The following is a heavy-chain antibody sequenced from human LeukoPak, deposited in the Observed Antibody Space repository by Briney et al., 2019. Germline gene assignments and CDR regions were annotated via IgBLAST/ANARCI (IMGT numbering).Heavy chain of an antibody. D-gene: IGHD2-21*01. CDR3: ARHQYCGGDCYSNYYYMDV. CDR1: GGTFSSYA. V-gene: IGHV1-69*05. CDR2: IIPIFGTA. J-gene: IGHJ6*03. Sequence: SVKVSCKASGGTFSSYAISWVRQAPGQGLEWMGGIIPIFGTANYAQKFQGRVTITTDESTSTAYMELSSLRSEDTAVYYCARHQYCGGDCYSNYYYMDVWGKGTTVTVSS.